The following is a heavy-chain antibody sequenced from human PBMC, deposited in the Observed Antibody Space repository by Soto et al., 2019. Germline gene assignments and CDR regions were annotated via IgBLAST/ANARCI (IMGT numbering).Heavy chain of an antibody. CDR2: INPNSGDT. V-gene: IGHV1-2*04. CDR3: ARGGYTYGYCLDY. D-gene: IGHD5-18*01. J-gene: IGHJ4*02. Sequence: QVQLVQSGAEVKKLGASVKVSCKASGYTFTAYYIHWVRQATGQGLEWVGWINPNSGDTNYAQRFQGWVTMTGDTSVSTAYMDLTRVRSDDTAVYYCARGGYTYGYCLDYWGQGTLVTVSS. CDR1: GYTFTAYY.